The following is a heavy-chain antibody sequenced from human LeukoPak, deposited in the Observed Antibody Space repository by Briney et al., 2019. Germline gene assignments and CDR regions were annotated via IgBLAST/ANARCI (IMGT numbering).Heavy chain of an antibody. CDR2: IYHSEST. Sequence: SETLSLTCAVSGYSISSGYYWGWIRQPPGKGPGWIGSIYHSESTYHNPSLKSRVTISVDTSKNQFSLKLTSVTATDTAVYYCTRAAVPGTVDYWGQGTLVTVSS. V-gene: IGHV4-38-2*01. CDR1: GYSISSGYY. CDR3: TRAAVPGTVDY. J-gene: IGHJ4*02. D-gene: IGHD6-19*01.